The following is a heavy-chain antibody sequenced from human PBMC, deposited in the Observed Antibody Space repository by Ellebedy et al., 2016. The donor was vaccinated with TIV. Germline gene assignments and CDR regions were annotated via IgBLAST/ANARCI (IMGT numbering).Heavy chain of an antibody. D-gene: IGHD1-1*01. CDR3: ERDQGWTGGATTRFDY. J-gene: IGHJ4*02. Sequence: GESLKLSCVGPGFRFRSYWMSWVRQAPGTGLEWVASIKQEGYDQSYVDAVEGRFTISRDNAKSSLYLQMTSLRAEDTAVYYCERDQGWTGGATTRFDYWGQGTLVTVSS. V-gene: IGHV3-7*01. CDR1: GFRFRSYW. CDR2: IKQEGYDQ.